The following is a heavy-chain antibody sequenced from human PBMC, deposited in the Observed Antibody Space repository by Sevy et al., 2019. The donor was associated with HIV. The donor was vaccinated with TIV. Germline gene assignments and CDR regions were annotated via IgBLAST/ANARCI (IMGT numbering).Heavy chain of an antibody. V-gene: IGHV4-30-4*01. Sequence: SETLSLTCTVSGGSISSGDYYWSWIRQPPGKGLEWIGYTYYSGSTYYNPSLKSRVTISVDTSKNQFALKLSSVTAADTAVYYCAGGSVIYGDYGEYFQHWGQGTLVTVSS. J-gene: IGHJ1*01. CDR2: TYYSGST. D-gene: IGHD4-17*01. CDR1: GGSISSGDYY. CDR3: AGGSVIYGDYGEYFQH.